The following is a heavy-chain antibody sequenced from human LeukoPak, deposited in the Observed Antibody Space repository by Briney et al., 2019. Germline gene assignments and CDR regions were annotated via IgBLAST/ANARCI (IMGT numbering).Heavy chain of an antibody. D-gene: IGHD3-9*01. J-gene: IGHJ4*02. CDR2: IVGSGANT. CDR3: AKWGDYDVLTGYYDPDN. CDR1: GFIFSNYA. V-gene: IGHV3-23*01. Sequence: GASLRLSCAASGFIFSNYAMSWARQAPGKGLEWVSAIVGSGANTYYADSVKGRFTISRDKPRNTLYLQMNSLRAEDTAVYYCAKWGDYDVLTGYYDPDNWGQGTLVTVSS.